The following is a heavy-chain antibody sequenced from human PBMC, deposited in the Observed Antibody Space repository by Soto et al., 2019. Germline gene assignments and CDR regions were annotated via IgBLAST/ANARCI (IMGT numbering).Heavy chain of an antibody. J-gene: IGHJ4*02. CDR3: AKGPKRLMITFFDY. D-gene: IGHD3-16*01. Sequence: EVQLVESGGVVVQPGGSLRLSCAASGFTFDDYAMHWVRQGPGKGLEWVSLISWDGGSTYYADSVKGRFTISRDNSKNSLYLQMNSLRADDTALYYCAKGPKRLMITFFDYWGQGTLVTVSS. CDR2: ISWDGGST. CDR1: GFTFDDYA. V-gene: IGHV3-43D*04.